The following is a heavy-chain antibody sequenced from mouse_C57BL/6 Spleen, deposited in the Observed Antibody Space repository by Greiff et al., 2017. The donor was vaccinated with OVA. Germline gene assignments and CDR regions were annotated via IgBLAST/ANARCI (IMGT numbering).Heavy chain of an antibody. J-gene: IGHJ2*01. CDR3: ARSRTGAGTLDY. D-gene: IGHD4-1*01. CDR1: GYAFSSYW. Sequence: QVHVKQSGAELVKPGASVKISCKASGYAFSSYWMNWVKQRPGKGLEWIGQIYPGDGDTNYNGKFKGKATLTADKSSSTAYMQLSSLTSEDSAVYFCARSRTGAGTLDYWGQGTTLTVSS. CDR2: IYPGDGDT. V-gene: IGHV1-80*01.